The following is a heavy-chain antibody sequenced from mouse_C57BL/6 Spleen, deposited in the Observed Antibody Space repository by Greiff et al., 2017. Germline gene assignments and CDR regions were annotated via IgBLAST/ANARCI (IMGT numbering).Heavy chain of an antibody. Sequence: EVQLQQSGPELVKPGASVKISCKASGYTFTDYYMNWVKQSHGKSLEWIGDINPNNGGTSYNQKFKGKDTLTVDTSSSTAYMELHSLTSEDAAVYFCARGWMDYWGQGTSVTVSS. CDR1: GYTFTDYY. J-gene: IGHJ4*01. CDR3: ARGWMDY. D-gene: IGHD1-1*02. V-gene: IGHV1-26*01. CDR2: INPNNGGT.